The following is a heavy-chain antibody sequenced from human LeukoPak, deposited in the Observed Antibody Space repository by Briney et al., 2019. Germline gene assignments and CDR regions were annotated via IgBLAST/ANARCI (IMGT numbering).Heavy chain of an antibody. CDR1: GYTFTSYY. Sequence: ASVKVSCKASGYTFTSYYMHWVRQAPGQGLEWMGLINPCGGSTSYAQKFQGRVTMTRDTSTSTVYMELSSLRSEDTAVYYCARVSRNHYDSSWSSGDYWGQGTLVTVSS. J-gene: IGHJ4*02. CDR2: INPCGGST. CDR3: ARVSRNHYDSSWSSGDY. V-gene: IGHV1-46*01. D-gene: IGHD3-22*01.